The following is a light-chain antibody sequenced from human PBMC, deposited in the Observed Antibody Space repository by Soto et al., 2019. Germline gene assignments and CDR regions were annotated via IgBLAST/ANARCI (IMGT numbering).Light chain of an antibody. CDR3: SSYTSNSPYV. CDR1: SSDVGGFNY. V-gene: IGLV2-14*01. Sequence: QSVLTQPASVSGSPGQSITISCTGTSSDVGGFNYVSWYQQHPGKAPKLIIYEVSNRPSGVSTRFSGPKSGNTASLIISGLQAEDEADYYCSSYTSNSPYVFGSGTKVTVL. J-gene: IGLJ1*01. CDR2: EVS.